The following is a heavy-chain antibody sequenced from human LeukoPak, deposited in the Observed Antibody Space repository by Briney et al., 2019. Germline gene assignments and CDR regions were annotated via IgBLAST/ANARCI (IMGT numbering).Heavy chain of an antibody. CDR2: MNPNNDDT. V-gene: IGHV1-8*02. D-gene: IGHD3-22*01. CDR3: AVHDYDSDGYYFGYYFDS. Sequence: VASVKVSCKASGYTFTGYYMHWVRQAPGQGLQWLGWMNPNNDDTDYAPKFQDRVTLTWNTSINTAYMELSSLRSEDTAVYARAVHDYDSDGYYFGYYFDSWGQGTLVTVSS. J-gene: IGHJ4*02. CDR1: GYTFTGYY.